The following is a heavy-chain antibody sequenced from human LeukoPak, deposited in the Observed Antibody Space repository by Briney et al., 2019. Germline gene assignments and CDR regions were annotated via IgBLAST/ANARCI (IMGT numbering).Heavy chain of an antibody. CDR3: VKPSKPNDFDWLQDD. CDR1: GFTFSSYG. CDR2: ISSNGDSR. D-gene: IGHD3-9*01. J-gene: IGHJ4*02. Sequence: PGGSLRLSCSASGFTFSSYGMHWVRQAPGKGLESVSGISSNGDSRYYADSVKGRFTISRDNSKDTLYLQMSSLRIEDTAVYYCVKPSKPNDFDWLQDDWGQGTLVSVSP. V-gene: IGHV3-64D*06.